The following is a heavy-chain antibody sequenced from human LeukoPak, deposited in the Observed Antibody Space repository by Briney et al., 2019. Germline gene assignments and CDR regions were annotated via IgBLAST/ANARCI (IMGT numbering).Heavy chain of an antibody. J-gene: IGHJ4*02. CDR3: ARDRGTWNDDGFDY. V-gene: IGHV1-69*01. CDR1: GGTFSSYA. Sequence: GSSVKVSCKASGGTFSSYAISWVRQAPGQGLEWMGGIIPIFGTANYAQKFQGRVTITADESTSTAYMELSSLSSEDTAVYYCARDRGTWNDDGFDYWGQGTLVTVSS. D-gene: IGHD1-1*01. CDR2: IIPIFGTA.